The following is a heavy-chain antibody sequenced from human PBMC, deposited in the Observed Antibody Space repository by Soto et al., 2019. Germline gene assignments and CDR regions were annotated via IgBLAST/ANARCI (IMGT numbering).Heavy chain of an antibody. V-gene: IGHV4-4*07. J-gene: IGHJ1*01. Sequence: SETLSLTCRVSGAYISDLSWSWIRQPAGKGLEWIGCITVNGNTQNNPSFKSGVTISIDTSTNHSSLNLLSATAADTALYYCARETGENWTYEAHWGPGTLVTVSS. D-gene: IGHD7-27*01. CDR2: ITVNGNT. CDR1: GAYISDLS. CDR3: ARETGENWTYEAH.